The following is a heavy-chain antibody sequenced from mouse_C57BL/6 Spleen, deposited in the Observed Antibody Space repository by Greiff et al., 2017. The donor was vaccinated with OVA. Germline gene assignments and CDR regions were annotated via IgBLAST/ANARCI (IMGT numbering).Heavy chain of an antibody. CDR1: GYTFTDYE. Sequence: VKLMESGAELVRPGASVTLSCKASGYTFTDYEMHWVKQTPVHGLEWIGAIDPETGGTAYNQKFKGKAILTADKSSSTAYMELRSLTSEDYAVYYCTRWVTTVVGYRYFDVWGTGTTVTVSS. J-gene: IGHJ1*03. V-gene: IGHV1-15*01. CDR2: IDPETGGT. D-gene: IGHD1-1*01. CDR3: TRWVTTVVGYRYFDV.